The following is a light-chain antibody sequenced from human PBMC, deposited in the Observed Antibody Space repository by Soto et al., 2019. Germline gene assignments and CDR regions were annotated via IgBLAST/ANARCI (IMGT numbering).Light chain of an antibody. CDR1: QGISSY. Sequence: AIRMTQSPSSLSASTGDRVTITCRASQGISSYLAWYQQKPGKAPKLLIDAASTLQSGVPSRFSGSGSGTDFTLTISCLQSEDFATYYCQQYYSYPFTFGGGTKVEIK. J-gene: IGKJ4*01. CDR2: AAS. CDR3: QQYYSYPFT. V-gene: IGKV1-8*01.